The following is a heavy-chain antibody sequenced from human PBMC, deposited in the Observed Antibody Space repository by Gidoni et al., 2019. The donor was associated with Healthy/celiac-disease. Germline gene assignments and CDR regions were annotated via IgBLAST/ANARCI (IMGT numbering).Heavy chain of an antibody. V-gene: IGHV4-34*01. CDR3: ARGRGGDFWSGTHYFDY. CDR1: GGSFSGYY. Sequence: QVQLQQWGAGLLKPSETLSLICAVYGGSFSGYYWSWIRQPPGKGLEWIGEINHSGSTNYNPSLKSRVTISVDTSKNQFSLKLSSVTAADTAVYYCARGRGGDFWSGTHYFDYWGQGTLVTVSS. D-gene: IGHD3-3*01. J-gene: IGHJ4*02. CDR2: INHSGST.